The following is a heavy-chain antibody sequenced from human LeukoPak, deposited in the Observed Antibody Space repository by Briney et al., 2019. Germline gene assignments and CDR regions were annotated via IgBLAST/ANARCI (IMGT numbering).Heavy chain of an antibody. CDR1: GFTFSSYW. J-gene: IGHJ6*02. Sequence: GGTLRLSCAASGFTFSSYWRSWVRQAQGKGREGVANIKQDGSGKYYVDSVKGRFTISRDNAKNSLYLQMNSLRAEDTAVYYCARDGESIQLWLNYGMDVWGQGTTVTVSS. V-gene: IGHV3-7*01. CDR2: IKQDGSGK. CDR3: ARDGESIQLWLNYGMDV. D-gene: IGHD5-18*01.